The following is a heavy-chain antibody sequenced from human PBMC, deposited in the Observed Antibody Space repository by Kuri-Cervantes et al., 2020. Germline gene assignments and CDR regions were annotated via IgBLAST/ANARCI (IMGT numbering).Heavy chain of an antibody. CDR2: IYYSGST. Sequence: SETLSLTCTVSGGSISSYYWSWIRQPPGKGLEWIGYIYYSGSTNYNPSLQSRVTISVDTSKNQFSLKLSSVTAADTAVYYCARDGLTYLEGEPGGLGYYYMDVWGKGTTVTVSS. CDR3: ARDGLTYLEGEPGGLGYYYMDV. CDR1: GGSISSYY. D-gene: IGHD3-16*01. V-gene: IGHV4-59*12. J-gene: IGHJ6*03.